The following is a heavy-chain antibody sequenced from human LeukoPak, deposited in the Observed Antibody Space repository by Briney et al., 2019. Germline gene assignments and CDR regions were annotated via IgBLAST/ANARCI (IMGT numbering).Heavy chain of an antibody. CDR2: MNPNTGGT. CDR1: GYTFTGYY. D-gene: IGHD3-10*01. J-gene: IGHJ4*02. Sequence: ASVKVSCKASGYTFTGYYIHWVRQAPGQGLEWMGWMNPNTGGTDCAQKLQDRVTMTRDTSISTAYMELSRLRSDDTAVYYCARDLSSLRFVDYWGQGTLVTVSS. CDR3: ARDLSSLRFVDY. V-gene: IGHV1-2*02.